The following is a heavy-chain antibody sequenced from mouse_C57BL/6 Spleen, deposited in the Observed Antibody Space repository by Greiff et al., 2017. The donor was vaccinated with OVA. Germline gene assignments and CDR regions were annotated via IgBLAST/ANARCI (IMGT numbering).Heavy chain of an antibody. CDR1: GYTFTSYW. J-gene: IGHJ3*01. CDR3: ARGPTAQATPAWFAY. V-gene: IGHV1-59*01. Sequence: QVQLQQPGAELVRPGTSVKLSCKASGYTFTSYWMHWVKQRPGQGLEWIGVIDPSDSYTNYNQKFKGKATLTVDTSSSTAYMQLSSLTSEDSAVYYGARGPTAQATPAWFAYWGQGTLVTVSA. D-gene: IGHD3-2*02. CDR2: IDPSDSYT.